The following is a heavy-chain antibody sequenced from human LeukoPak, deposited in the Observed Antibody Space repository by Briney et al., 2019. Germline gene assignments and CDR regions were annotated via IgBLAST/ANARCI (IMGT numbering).Heavy chain of an antibody. V-gene: IGHV3-74*01. Sequence: GGSLRLSCAAAGFTFSNYWMHWVRPAPGKGLVWVSRIKGDGRTNYADSVKGRFTISRDNAKNTVSLQMNSLRAEDTGVYYCARAPSEIGGYYPEYFRHWGQGTLVTVSS. J-gene: IGHJ1*01. D-gene: IGHD3-22*01. CDR2: IKGDGRT. CDR3: ARAPSEIGGYYPEYFRH. CDR1: GFTFSNYW.